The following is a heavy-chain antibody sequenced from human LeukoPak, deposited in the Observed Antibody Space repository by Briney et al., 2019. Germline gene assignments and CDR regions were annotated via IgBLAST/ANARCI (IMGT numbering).Heavy chain of an antibody. Sequence: PGGSLRLSCAASAFTFSTYGMYWVRQAPGKGLEWVAFIRFDGSNTYYADSVRGRFTISRDNSNNTLYLQMNSLRAEDTAVYYCASRLFPYRENYYYMDVWGKGTTVTVSS. CDR1: AFTFSTYG. CDR2: IRFDGSNT. J-gene: IGHJ6*03. CDR3: ASRLFPYRENYYYMDV. D-gene: IGHD2-21*01. V-gene: IGHV3-30*02.